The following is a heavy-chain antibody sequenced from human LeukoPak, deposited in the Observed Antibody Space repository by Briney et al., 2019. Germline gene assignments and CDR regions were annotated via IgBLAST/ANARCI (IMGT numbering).Heavy chain of an antibody. V-gene: IGHV3-13*01. CDR1: GFTFSSYD. CDR2: IGTAGDT. CDR3: ARANGDYENWFDP. Sequence: GGSLRLSCAASGFTFSSYDMHWVPQATGKGLEWVSAIGTAGDTYYPGSVKGRFTISRENAKNSLYLQMNSLRAGDTAVYYCARANGDYENWFDPWGQGTLVTVSS. J-gene: IGHJ5*02. D-gene: IGHD4-17*01.